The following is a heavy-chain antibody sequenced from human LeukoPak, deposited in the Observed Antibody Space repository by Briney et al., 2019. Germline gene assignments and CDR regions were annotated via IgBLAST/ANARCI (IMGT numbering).Heavy chain of an antibody. D-gene: IGHD6-13*01. V-gene: IGHV3-21*01. J-gene: IGHJ5*02. CDR1: GFMFSSYS. CDR3: AKRVSSSQYNWFDP. Sequence: GGSLRLSCAASGFMFSSYSMNWVRQAPGKGLEWISSISSSGIYIYYADSVKGRFTISRDNAKNSLFLQMNSLRAEDTAVYYCAKRVSSSQYNWFDPWGQGTLVSVSS. CDR2: ISSSGIYI.